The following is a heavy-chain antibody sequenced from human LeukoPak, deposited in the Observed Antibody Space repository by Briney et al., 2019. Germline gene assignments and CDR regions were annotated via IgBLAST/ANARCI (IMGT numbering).Heavy chain of an antibody. V-gene: IGHV3-74*01. D-gene: IGHD1-26*01. Sequence: GGSLRLSCAASGFTVSSNYMSWVRQAPGKGLEWVSRINSDGSSTSYADSVKGRFTISRDNAKNTLYLQMNSLRAEDTAVYYCARDLGWDLPLAYWGQGTLVTVSS. J-gene: IGHJ4*02. CDR2: INSDGSST. CDR3: ARDLGWDLPLAY. CDR1: GFTVSSNY.